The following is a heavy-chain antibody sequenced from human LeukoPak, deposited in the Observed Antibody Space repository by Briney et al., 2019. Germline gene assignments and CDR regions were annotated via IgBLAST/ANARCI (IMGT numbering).Heavy chain of an antibody. CDR1: GFTFSSYW. D-gene: IGHD6-13*01. V-gene: IGHV3-7*03. CDR2: IKQDGSEK. CDR3: ARDDSSSWYYGMDV. Sequence: PGGSLRLSCAASGFTFSSYWMSWVRQAPGKGLEWVANIKQDGSEKYYVDSVKGRFTISRDNAKNSLYLQMNSLRAEDTAVYYCARDDSSSWYYGMDVWGQGTTVTVSS. J-gene: IGHJ6*02.